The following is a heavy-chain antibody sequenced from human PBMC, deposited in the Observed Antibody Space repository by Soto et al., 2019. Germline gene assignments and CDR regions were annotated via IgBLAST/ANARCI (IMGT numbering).Heavy chain of an antibody. CDR3: AILLVSAAIPASY. D-gene: IGHD2-2*02. CDR2: ISGSGGSN. Sequence: EVQLLESGGGFVQSGGSLRLSCAASGLTFSNYAMSWVRQAPGKGLEWVSSISGSGGSNYYADSVKGRFTISRDNSKSTLYLQMNSLRADDTAVYYCAILLVSAAIPASYWGQGTLVTVSS. CDR1: GLTFSNYA. J-gene: IGHJ4*02. V-gene: IGHV3-23*01.